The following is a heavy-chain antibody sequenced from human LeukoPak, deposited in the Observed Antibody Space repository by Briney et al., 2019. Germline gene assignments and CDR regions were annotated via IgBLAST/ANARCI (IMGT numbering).Heavy chain of an antibody. CDR3: ARYVVGYGDYVEAFDI. CDR2: IYYSGST. Sequence: PSETLSLTCTVSGGSISSYYWSWIRQPPGKGLEWIGYIYYSGSTNYNPSLKSRVTISVDTSKNQFSLKLSPVTAADTAVYYCARYVVGYGDYVEAFDIWGQGTMVTVSS. V-gene: IGHV4-59*08. CDR1: GGSISSYY. D-gene: IGHD4-17*01. J-gene: IGHJ3*02.